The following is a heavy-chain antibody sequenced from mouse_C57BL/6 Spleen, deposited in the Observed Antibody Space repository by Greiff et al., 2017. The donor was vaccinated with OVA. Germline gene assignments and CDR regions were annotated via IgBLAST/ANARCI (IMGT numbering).Heavy chain of an antibody. J-gene: IGHJ4*01. Sequence: EVKLMESGGGLVQPGGSLSLSCAASGFTFTAYYMSWVRQPPGKALEWLGFIRNKANGYTTEYSVSVKGRFTISRDNSQSTLYLQMNALRAEDSATYDCARYPGTDYYAMDYWGQGTSVTVSS. CDR1: GFTFTAYY. D-gene: IGHD4-1*01. V-gene: IGHV7-3*01. CDR2: IRNKANGYTT. CDR3: ARYPGTDYYAMDY.